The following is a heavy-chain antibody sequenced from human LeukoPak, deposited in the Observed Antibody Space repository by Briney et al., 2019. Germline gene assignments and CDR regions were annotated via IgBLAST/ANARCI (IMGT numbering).Heavy chain of an antibody. D-gene: IGHD2-15*01. Sequence: GGSLRLSCAASGFTFSSYAMSWVRQAPGKGLVWVSRINSDGTRTTYADSVKGRFTTSRDNAKNTVYLQMNSLRAEDTAVYYCARDRRTPSCYSCFDAFDIWGQGTMVTVSS. J-gene: IGHJ3*02. V-gene: IGHV3-74*01. CDR2: INSDGTRT. CDR3: ARDRRTPSCYSCFDAFDI. CDR1: GFTFSSYA.